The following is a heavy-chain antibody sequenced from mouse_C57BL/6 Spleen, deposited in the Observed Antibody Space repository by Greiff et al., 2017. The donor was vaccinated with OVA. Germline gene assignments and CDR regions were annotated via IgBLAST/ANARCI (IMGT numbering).Heavy chain of an antibody. Sequence: VQLQQSGAELVKPGASVKLSCKASGYTFTSYWMHWVKQRPGQGLEWIGMIHPNSGSTNYNEKFKSKATLTVDKSSSTAYMQLSSLTSEDSAVYYCARSHGLGYSNYAWFDDWGQGTLVTVSA. CDR1: GYTFTSYW. CDR2: IHPNSGST. J-gene: IGHJ3*01. D-gene: IGHD2-5*01. V-gene: IGHV1-64*01. CDR3: ARSHGLGYSNYAWFDD.